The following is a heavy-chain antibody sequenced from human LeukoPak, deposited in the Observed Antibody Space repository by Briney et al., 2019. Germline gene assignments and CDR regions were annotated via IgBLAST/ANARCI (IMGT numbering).Heavy chain of an antibody. Sequence: SETLSLTCTVSGGSISSYYWSWIRQPPGKGLEWIGYISYSGSTNFNPSLKSRVTISADTSKNQFSLKVSSVTAADTAVYYCARSYYYVDFWAQGARVTVSS. CDR1: GGSISSYY. D-gene: IGHD3-10*01. V-gene: IGHV4-59*01. CDR2: ISYSGST. CDR3: ARSYYYVDF. J-gene: IGHJ4*02.